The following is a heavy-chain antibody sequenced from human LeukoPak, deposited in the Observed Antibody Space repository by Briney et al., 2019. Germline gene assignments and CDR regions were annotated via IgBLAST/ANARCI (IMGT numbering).Heavy chain of an antibody. CDR2: INPNSGGT. CDR3: ATADCSGGSCPIDV. Sequence: ASVKVSCTASGYTFTGYYMHWVRQAPGQGLEWMGWINPNSGGTNYAQTFQGWVTMTRDTSISTAYMELSRLRSDDTAVYYCATADCSGGSCPIDVWGKGTTVTVSS. CDR1: GYTFTGYY. D-gene: IGHD2-15*01. V-gene: IGHV1-2*04. J-gene: IGHJ6*04.